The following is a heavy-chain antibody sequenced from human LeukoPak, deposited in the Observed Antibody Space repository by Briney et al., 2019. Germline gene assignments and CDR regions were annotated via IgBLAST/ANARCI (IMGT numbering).Heavy chain of an antibody. CDR1: GDSVSTNSAA. CDR3: ARGRASYYGMDV. Sequence: SQTLSLTCAIFGDSVSTNSAAWNWIRQSPSRGLEWLGRTYYRSKWYNDYAVSVQSRITVNPDTSKNQFSLQLNSVTPEDTAVYYCARGRASYYGMDVWGQGTTVTVSS. J-gene: IGHJ6*02. D-gene: IGHD5-24*01. CDR2: TYYRSKWYN. V-gene: IGHV6-1*01.